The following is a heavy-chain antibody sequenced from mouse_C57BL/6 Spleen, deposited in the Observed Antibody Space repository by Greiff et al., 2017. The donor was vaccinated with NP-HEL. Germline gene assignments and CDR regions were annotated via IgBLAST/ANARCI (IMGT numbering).Heavy chain of an antibody. J-gene: IGHJ3*01. CDR3: ARDGYYGSSYGAY. CDR1: GYSITSGYY. V-gene: IGHV3-6*01. CDR2: ISYDGSK. Sequence: EVKLQESGPGLVKPSQSLSLTCSVTGYSITSGYYWNWIRQFPGNKLEWMGYISYDGSKNYNPSLKNRISITRDTSKNQFFLKLNSVTTEDTATYYCARDGYYGSSYGAYWGQGTLVTVSA. D-gene: IGHD1-1*01.